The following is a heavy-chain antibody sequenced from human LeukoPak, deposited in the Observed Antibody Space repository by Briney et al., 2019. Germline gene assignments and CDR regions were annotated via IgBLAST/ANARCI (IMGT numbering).Heavy chain of an antibody. V-gene: IGHV3-30*18. CDR3: AKDNLVLDY. CDR1: GFSFSTFG. J-gene: IGHJ4*02. CDR2: ISKDESNK. D-gene: IGHD2-8*02. Sequence: PGGSLRLSCAASGFSFSTFGMHWVRQTPGKGLEWVSHISKDESNKYYADSVKGRFTISRDTSKNTLFLQMNSLRVEDTAVYYCAKDNLVLDYWGQGTLVTVSS.